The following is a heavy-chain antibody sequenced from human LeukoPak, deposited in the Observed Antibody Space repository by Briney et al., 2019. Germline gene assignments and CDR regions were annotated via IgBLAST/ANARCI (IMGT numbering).Heavy chain of an antibody. V-gene: IGHV4-59*01. CDR2: IYYSGST. D-gene: IGHD6-19*01. J-gene: IGHJ6*02. Sequence: SETLSLTCTVSGGSISSYYWSWIRQPPGKGLEWIGYIYYSGSTNYNPSLKSRVTISVDTSKNQFSLKLSSVTAADTAVYYCARVSNGLSSGWYPRLGYYYGMDVWDQGTTVTVSS. CDR1: GGSISSYY. CDR3: ARVSNGLSSGWYPRLGYYYGMDV.